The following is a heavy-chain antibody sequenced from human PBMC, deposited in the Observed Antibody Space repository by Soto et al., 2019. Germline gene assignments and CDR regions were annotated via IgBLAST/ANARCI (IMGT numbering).Heavy chain of an antibody. CDR3: ARGPRRDYSNSRAV. Sequence: EVQLVESGGGLVQPGGSLRLSCAASGFTFSSYWMSWVRQAPGKGLEWVANIKQDGSEKYHVDSVKGRFTISRDNAENSLYLQMNSLRAEDTAVYYCARGPRRDYSNSRAVWGKGTTVTVSS. D-gene: IGHD4-4*01. CDR2: IKQDGSEK. V-gene: IGHV3-7*01. J-gene: IGHJ6*04. CDR1: GFTFSSYW.